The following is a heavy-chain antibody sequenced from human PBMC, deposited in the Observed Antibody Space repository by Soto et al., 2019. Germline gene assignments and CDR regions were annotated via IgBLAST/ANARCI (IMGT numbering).Heavy chain of an antibody. CDR1: GFTFSSYA. Sequence: EVQLLESGGGLVQPGGSLRLSCAASGFTFSSYAMSWVRQAPGKGLEWVSAISGSGGSTYYADSVKGRFTISRDNSKNTLYLQMNSLRAEDTAVYYCATYYDSSGYSGDYFDYWGQGTLVTVSS. J-gene: IGHJ4*02. D-gene: IGHD3-22*01. CDR2: ISGSGGST. CDR3: ATYYDSSGYSGDYFDY. V-gene: IGHV3-23*01.